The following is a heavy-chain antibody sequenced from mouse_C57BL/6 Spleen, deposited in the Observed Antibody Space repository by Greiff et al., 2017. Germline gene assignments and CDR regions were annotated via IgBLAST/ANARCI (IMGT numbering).Heavy chain of an antibody. V-gene: IGHV5-9*01. CDR2: ISGGGGNT. Sequence: DVKLVESGGGLVKPGGSLKLSCAASGFTFSSYTMSWVRQTPEKRLEWVATISGGGGNTYYPDSVKGRFTISRDNAKNTLYLQMSSLRSEDTALYYCARHGYYGSSGFAYWGQGTLVTVSA. CDR3: ARHGYYGSSGFAY. CDR1: GFTFSSYT. D-gene: IGHD1-1*01. J-gene: IGHJ3*01.